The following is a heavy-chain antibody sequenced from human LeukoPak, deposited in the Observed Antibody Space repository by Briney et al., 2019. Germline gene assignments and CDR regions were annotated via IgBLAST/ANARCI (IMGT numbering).Heavy chain of an antibody. J-gene: IGHJ4*02. CDR1: GGTFSSYG. CDR3: ARGYCSSTSCYIPDY. V-gene: IGHV1-69*01. Sequence: ASVKVSCKASGGTFSSYGISWVRQAPGQGLEWMGGIIPIFGTANYAQKFQGRVTITADESTSTAYMELSSLRSEDTAVYYCARGYCSSTSCYIPDYWGQGTLVTVSS. D-gene: IGHD2-2*02. CDR2: IIPIFGTA.